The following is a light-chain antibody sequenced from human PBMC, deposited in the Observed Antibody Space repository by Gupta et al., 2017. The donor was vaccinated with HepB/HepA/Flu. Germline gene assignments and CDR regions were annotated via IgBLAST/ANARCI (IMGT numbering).Light chain of an antibody. Sequence: QSALTQPPSVSGSPGQSVAISCTGTSSDVGTYNRVPWYQQSPGTTPKLLIYEVTKRPSGVPDRFSGSKSGNTAFLTISGLQAEDESDYYCSSHTSTKTWVFGGGTKVTVL. CDR1: SSDVGTYNR. CDR3: SSHTSTKTWV. J-gene: IGLJ3*02. V-gene: IGLV2-18*02. CDR2: EVT.